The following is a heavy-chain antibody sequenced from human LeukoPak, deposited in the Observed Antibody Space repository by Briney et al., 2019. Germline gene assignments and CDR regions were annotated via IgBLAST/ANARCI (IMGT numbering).Heavy chain of an antibody. CDR1: GYSISSGYY. Sequence: SETLSLTCAVSGYSISSGYYWGWIRQPPGKGLEWIGSIYHSGSTYYNPSLKSRVTISVDTSKNQFSLKLSSVTAADTAVYYCARQNYYDSSGYYLDAFDIWGQGTMVTVSS. D-gene: IGHD3-22*01. V-gene: IGHV4-38-2*01. J-gene: IGHJ3*02. CDR2: IYHSGST. CDR3: ARQNYYDSSGYYLDAFDI.